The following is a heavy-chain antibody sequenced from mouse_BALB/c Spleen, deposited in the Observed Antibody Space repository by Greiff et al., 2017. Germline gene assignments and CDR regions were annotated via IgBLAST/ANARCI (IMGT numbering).Heavy chain of an antibody. Sequence: VQLQQSGPELVKPGASVKMSCKASGYTFTSYVMHWVKQKPGQGLEWIGYINPYNDGTKYNEMFKGKATLTVDTSSSTAYIQLSSLSSEDSAVYFCARSANWEGPFDVWGAGTTVTVSS. D-gene: IGHD4-1*01. CDR1: GYTFTSYV. CDR3: ARSANWEGPFDV. V-gene: IGHV1-14*01. J-gene: IGHJ1*01. CDR2: INPYNDGT.